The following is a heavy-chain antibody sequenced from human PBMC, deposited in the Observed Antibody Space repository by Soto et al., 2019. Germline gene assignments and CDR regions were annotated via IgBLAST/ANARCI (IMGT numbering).Heavy chain of an antibody. Sequence: QVQLVESGGGLVKPGGSLRLSCAASGFTFSDYYMSWIRQAPGKGLEWVSYISSSGRTIYYADSVKGRFTISRDNAKNSLCLKMNSLRAEDTAGYYCARGEEQQRVLDYWGQGTLVTVSS. V-gene: IGHV3-11*01. CDR3: ARGEEQQRVLDY. CDR1: GFTFSDYY. J-gene: IGHJ4*02. D-gene: IGHD6-13*01. CDR2: ISSSGRTI.